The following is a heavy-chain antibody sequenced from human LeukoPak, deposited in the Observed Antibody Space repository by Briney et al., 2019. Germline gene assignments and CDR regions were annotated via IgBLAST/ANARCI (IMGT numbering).Heavy chain of an antibody. CDR3: TRLDCSSTSCSDY. V-gene: IGHV3-73*01. D-gene: IGHD2-2*01. CDR1: GFTFSGFA. Sequence: PGGSLRLSCAASGFTFSGFAMHWVRQASGKGLEWVGRIRSKANSYATAYAASVKGRFTISRDDSKNTAYLQMNSLKTEDTAVYYCTRLDCSSTSCSDYWGQGTLVTVSS. J-gene: IGHJ4*02. CDR2: IRSKANSYAT.